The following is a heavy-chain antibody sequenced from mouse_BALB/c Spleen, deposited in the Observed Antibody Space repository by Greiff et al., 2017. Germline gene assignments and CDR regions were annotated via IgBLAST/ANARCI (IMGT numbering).Heavy chain of an antibody. CDR1: GFTFSSYG. Sequence: EVQGVESGGGLVQPGGSLKLSCAASGFTFSSYGMSWVRQTPDKRLELVATINSNGGSTYYPDSVKGRFTISRDNAKNTLYLQMSSLKSEDTAMYYCARIYYGNYGGFAYWGQGTLVTVSA. D-gene: IGHD2-1*01. J-gene: IGHJ3*01. V-gene: IGHV5-6-3*01. CDR3: ARIYYGNYGGFAY. CDR2: INSNGGST.